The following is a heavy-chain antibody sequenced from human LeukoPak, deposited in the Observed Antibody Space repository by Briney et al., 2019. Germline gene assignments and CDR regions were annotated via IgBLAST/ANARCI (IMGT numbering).Heavy chain of an antibody. Sequence: GGSLRLSCAAAGLTFSSYWMSWVRQAPGRGLEWVANIKYDGSEEYYVDSVKGRFTIPRDNAKNSLYLQMNSLRAEDTAVYYCATYQGKNYGPFDYWGQGALVTVSS. CDR3: ATYQGKNYGPFDY. J-gene: IGHJ4*02. D-gene: IGHD3-10*01. CDR1: GLTFSSYW. V-gene: IGHV3-7*05. CDR2: IKYDGSEE.